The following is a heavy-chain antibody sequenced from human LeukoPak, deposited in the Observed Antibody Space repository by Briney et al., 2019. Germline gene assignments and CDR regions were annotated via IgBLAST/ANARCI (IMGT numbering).Heavy chain of an antibody. CDR3: ARVAFGLYVMDV. J-gene: IGHJ6*02. CDR1: GFTFSTYS. V-gene: IGHV3-21*01. CDR2: ISSDSNYI. D-gene: IGHD3/OR15-3a*01. Sequence: GGSLRLSCAASGFTFSTYSMNWVRQAPGKGLEWVSSISSDSNYIYYADSLKGRFTMSRDNAQSSLYLHMISLRAEDTAVYYCARVAFGLYVMDVWGQGTTVTVSS.